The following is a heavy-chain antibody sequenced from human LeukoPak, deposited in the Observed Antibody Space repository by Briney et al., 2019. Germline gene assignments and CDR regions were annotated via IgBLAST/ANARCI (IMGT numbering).Heavy chain of an antibody. CDR1: GGSISSSSYY. J-gene: IGHJ4*02. D-gene: IGHD6-19*01. V-gene: IGHV4-39*07. CDR2: IYYSGST. Sequence: PSETLSLTCTVSGGSISSSSYYWGWIRQPPGKGLEWIGSIYYSGSTYYNPSLKSRVTISVDTSKNQFSLKLSSVTAADTAVYYCARDMGSGWYIGYFDYWGQGTLVTVSS. CDR3: ARDMGSGWYIGYFDY.